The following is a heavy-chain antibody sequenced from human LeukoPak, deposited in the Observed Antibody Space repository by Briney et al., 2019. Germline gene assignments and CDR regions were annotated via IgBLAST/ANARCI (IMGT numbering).Heavy chain of an antibody. CDR2: IYYSGST. V-gene: IGHV4-39*07. Sequence: SETLSLTCTVSGGSISSSSYYWGWIRQPPGKGLEWIGNIYYSGSTYYNPSLKSRVTVSVDTSKNQFSLKLSSVTAADTAVYYCARDKFGEAFDIWGQGTMVTVSS. CDR3: ARDKFGEAFDI. J-gene: IGHJ3*02. D-gene: IGHD3-10*01. CDR1: GGSISSSSYY.